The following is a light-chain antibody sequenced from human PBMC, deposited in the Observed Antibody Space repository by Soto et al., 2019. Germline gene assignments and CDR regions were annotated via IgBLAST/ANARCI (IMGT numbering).Light chain of an antibody. CDR3: QQYDDLPLT. Sequence: DIQMTQSPSSLSASVGDRVTITCQASRDIRNYLNWYQQKPGQAPKLLIYDASNLETGVPSRFRGSGSGTHFTFTINSLQPEDISTYYCQQYDDLPLTVGGGTKVDIK. V-gene: IGKV1-33*01. J-gene: IGKJ4*01. CDR1: RDIRNY. CDR2: DAS.